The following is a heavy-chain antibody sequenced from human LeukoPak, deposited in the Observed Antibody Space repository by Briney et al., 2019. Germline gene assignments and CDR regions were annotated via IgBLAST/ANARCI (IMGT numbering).Heavy chain of an antibody. D-gene: IGHD2-2*02. Sequence: SSETLSLTCAVYGGSFSGYYWSWIRQPPGKGLEWIGEINHSGSTNYNPSLKSRVTISVDTSKNQFSLKLSSVTAADTAVYYCARVHIVVVPAAIRGYYYGMDVWGQGTTVTVSS. CDR3: ARVHIVVVPAAIRGYYYGMDV. J-gene: IGHJ6*02. V-gene: IGHV4-34*01. CDR2: INHSGST. CDR1: GGSFSGYY.